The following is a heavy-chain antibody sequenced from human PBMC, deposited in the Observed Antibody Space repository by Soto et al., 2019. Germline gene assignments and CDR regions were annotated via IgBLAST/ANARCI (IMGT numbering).Heavy chain of an antibody. J-gene: IGHJ3*02. CDR2: IRSKAYGGTT. CDR1: GFTFGDYA. V-gene: IGHV3-49*03. CDR3: TKFVPGYSSGWYSHAFDI. Sequence: LRLSCTASGFTFGDYAMSWFRQAPGKGLEWVGFIRSKAYGGTTEYAASVKGRFTISRDDSKSIAYLQMNSLKTEDTAVYYCTKFVPGYSSGWYSHAFDIWGQGTMVTVSS. D-gene: IGHD6-19*01.